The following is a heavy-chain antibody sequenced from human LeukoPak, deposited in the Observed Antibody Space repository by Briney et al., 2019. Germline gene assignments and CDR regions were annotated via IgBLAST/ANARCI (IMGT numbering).Heavy chain of an antibody. CDR2: IHYSGIT. CDR3: ARTTPATGWYLYY. CDR1: GVSVNKYF. Sequence: PSETLSLTCSVSGVSVNKYFWTWIRQPPGKGLEWVGHIHYSGITNSNPSLKSRVTMSLDTSQNQFSLRLTSVTAADTAVYYCARTTPATGWYLYYWGQGTLVTVSS. J-gene: IGHJ4*02. D-gene: IGHD6-19*01. V-gene: IGHV4-59*02.